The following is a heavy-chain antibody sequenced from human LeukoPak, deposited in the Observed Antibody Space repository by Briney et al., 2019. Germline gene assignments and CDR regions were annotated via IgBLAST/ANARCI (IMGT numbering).Heavy chain of an antibody. CDR3: AKAGLSVVVVPAAMKRVATSEDY. CDR2: ISGSGGST. Sequence: GGSLRLSCAASGFTFSSYAMSWVRQAPGKGLEWVSAISGSGGSTYYADSVKGRFTISRDNSKNTLYPQMNSLRAEDTAVYYCAKAGLSVVVVPAAMKRVATSEDYWGQGTLVTVSS. V-gene: IGHV3-23*01. D-gene: IGHD2-2*01. J-gene: IGHJ4*02. CDR1: GFTFSSYA.